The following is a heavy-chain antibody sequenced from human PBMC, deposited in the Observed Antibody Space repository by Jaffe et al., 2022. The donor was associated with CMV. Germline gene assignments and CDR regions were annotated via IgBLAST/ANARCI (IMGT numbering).Heavy chain of an antibody. CDR3: ARDDRGYRSGAFDI. V-gene: IGHV3-53*01. CDR1: GFTVSSNY. D-gene: IGHD3-10*01. CDR2: IYSGGST. Sequence: EVQLVESGGGLIQPGGSLRLSCAASGFTVSSNYMSWVRQAPGKGLEWVSVIYSGGSTYYADSVKGRFTISRDNSKNTLYLQMNSLRAEDTAVYYCARDDRGYRSGAFDIWGQGTMVTVSS. J-gene: IGHJ3*02.